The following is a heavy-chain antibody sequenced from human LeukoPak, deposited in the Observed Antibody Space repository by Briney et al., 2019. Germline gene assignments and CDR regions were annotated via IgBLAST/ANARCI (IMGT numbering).Heavy chain of an antibody. D-gene: IGHD3-10*01. Sequence: GASVKVSCKASGYTFTDSGISWVRQAPGPGLEWMGWISGHNGDTNYAQNVQGRVTLTIDTSTGTAYMELKSLRSDDTAVYYCARDPHYYGSGGYKAAWGQGTLVTVSS. CDR2: ISGHNGDT. CDR3: ARDPHYYGSGGYKAA. CDR1: GYTFTDSG. J-gene: IGHJ5*02. V-gene: IGHV1-18*01.